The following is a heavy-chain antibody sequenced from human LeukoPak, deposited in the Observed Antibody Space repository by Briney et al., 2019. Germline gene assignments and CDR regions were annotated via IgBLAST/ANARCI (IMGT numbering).Heavy chain of an antibody. Sequence: PSETLSLTCAVYGGSFSGYYWSWIRQPPGKGLEWIGEINHSGSTNYNPSLKSRVTISVDTSKNQFSLKLSSVTAADTAVYYCARYKAYGSGSYYFDYWGQGTLVTVSS. J-gene: IGHJ4*02. CDR2: INHSGST. CDR1: GGSFSGYY. D-gene: IGHD3-10*01. V-gene: IGHV4-34*01. CDR3: ARYKAYGSGSYYFDY.